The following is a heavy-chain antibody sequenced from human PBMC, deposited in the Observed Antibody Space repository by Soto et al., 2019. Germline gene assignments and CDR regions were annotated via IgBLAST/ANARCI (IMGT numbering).Heavy chain of an antibody. CDR3: GRDLPPYSSIWSSRYYYYGIDV. V-gene: IGHV1-69*13. Sequence: SVKVSCKASGGTFSSYAISWVRQAPGQGLEWMGGIIPIFGTANYAQKFQGRVTITADESTSTAYMELSSLRSEDTAVYYCGRDLPPYSSIWSSRYYYYGIDVWGQGTTVTVSS. CDR2: IIPIFGTA. J-gene: IGHJ6*02. D-gene: IGHD6-13*01. CDR1: GGTFSSYA.